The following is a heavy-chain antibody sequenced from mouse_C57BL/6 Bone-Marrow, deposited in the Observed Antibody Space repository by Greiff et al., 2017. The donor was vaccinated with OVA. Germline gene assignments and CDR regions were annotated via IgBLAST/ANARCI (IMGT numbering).Heavy chain of an antibody. J-gene: IGHJ4*01. CDR2: IDPSDSYT. CDR1: GYTFTSYW. V-gene: IGHV1-50*01. CDR3: AREGYLGYY. D-gene: IGHD2-2*01. Sequence: QVQLQQPGAELVKPGASVKLSCKASGYTFTSYWMQWVKQRPGQGLEWIGEIDPSDSYTNYNQKFKGKATLTVDKSSSTAYMQLSSLTSEDSAVYYCAREGYLGYYGGQGTAVTVSA.